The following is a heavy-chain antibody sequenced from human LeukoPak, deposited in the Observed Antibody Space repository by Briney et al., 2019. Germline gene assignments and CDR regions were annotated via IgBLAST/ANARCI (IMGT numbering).Heavy chain of an antibody. CDR3: AREGTLVPAATSYYYYMDV. D-gene: IGHD2-2*01. V-gene: IGHV4-61*02. CDR1: GGSISSGSYY. J-gene: IGHJ6*03. Sequence: SETLSLTCTVSGGSISSGSYYWSWIRQPPGKGLEWIGRIYTSGSTNYNPSLKSRVTISVDTSKNQFSLKLSSVTAADTAVYYCAREGTLVPAATSYYYYMDVWGKGTTVTVSS. CDR2: IYTSGST.